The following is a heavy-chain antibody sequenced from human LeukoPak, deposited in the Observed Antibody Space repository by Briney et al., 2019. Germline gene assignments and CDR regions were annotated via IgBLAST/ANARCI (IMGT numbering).Heavy chain of an antibody. CDR3: ARDGYGYNYMDV. V-gene: IGHV3-53*01. CDR1: GFTVSSNF. Sequence: GGSLRLSCAASGFTVSSNFMSWVRQAPGKGLEWVSVIYSGGTTCYADSVKGRVTISRDISKNTLHLQMNRLSAEDTAVYYCARDGYGYNYMDVWGRGTTVTVSS. D-gene: IGHD5-12*01. CDR2: IYSGGTT. J-gene: IGHJ6*03.